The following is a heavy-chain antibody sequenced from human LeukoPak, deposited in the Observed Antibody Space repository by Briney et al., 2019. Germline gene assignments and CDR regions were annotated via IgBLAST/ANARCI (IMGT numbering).Heavy chain of an antibody. D-gene: IGHD2-2*01. CDR2: IYTSGST. V-gene: IGHV4-4*07. Sequence: PSETLSLTCTVSGGSISSYYWSWIRQPAGKGLEWIGRIYTSGSTNYNPSLKSRVTMSVDTSKNQFSLKLSSVTAADTAVYYCARYYCSSTSCSAFDYWGQGTLVTVSS. CDR1: GGSISSYY. J-gene: IGHJ4*02. CDR3: ARYYCSSTSCSAFDY.